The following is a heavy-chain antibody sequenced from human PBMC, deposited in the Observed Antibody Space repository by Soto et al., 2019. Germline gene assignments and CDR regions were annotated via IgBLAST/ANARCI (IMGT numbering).Heavy chain of an antibody. CDR2: IYYSGST. V-gene: IGHV4-31*03. Sequence: PSEILSLTCTVSGGSISSGGYYWSWIRQHPGKGLEWIGYIYYSGSTYYNPSLKSRVTISVDTSNNQLSLQLNSVTPDDTAVYYCARLIGNSWLDSWGQGTLVTVSS. J-gene: IGHJ5*01. CDR1: GGSISSGGYY. D-gene: IGHD2-8*01. CDR3: ARLIGNSWLDS.